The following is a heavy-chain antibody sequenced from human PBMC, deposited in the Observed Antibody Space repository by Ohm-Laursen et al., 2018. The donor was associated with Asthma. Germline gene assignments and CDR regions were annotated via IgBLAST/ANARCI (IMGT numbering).Heavy chain of an antibody. J-gene: IGHJ4*02. CDR3: ARERDNGGKGGYFDF. D-gene: IGHD4-23*01. CDR1: GFTFSSYS. V-gene: IGHV3-48*04. Sequence: SLRLSCTASGFTFSSYSMNWVRQAPGKGLEWVSYITSYSSTTYYADSVKGRFTISRDNAKNSLYLQMNSLGAEDTAVYYCARERDNGGKGGYFDFWGQGTLVTVSS. CDR2: ITSYSSTT.